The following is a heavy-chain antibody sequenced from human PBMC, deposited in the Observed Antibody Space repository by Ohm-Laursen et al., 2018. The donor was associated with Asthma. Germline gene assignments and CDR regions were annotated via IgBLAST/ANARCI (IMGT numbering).Heavy chain of an antibody. J-gene: IGHJ4*02. V-gene: IGHV3-30*03. CDR3: AGSYYYDSSGYYTGPFDY. D-gene: IGHD3-22*01. CDR2: ISYDGSNK. Sequence: SLRLSCAASGFTFSSYGMHWVRQAPGKGLEWVAVISYDGSNKYYADSVKGRFTISRDNSKNTLYLQMNSLRAEDTAVYYCAGSYYYDSSGYYTGPFDYWGQGTLVTVSS. CDR1: GFTFSSYG.